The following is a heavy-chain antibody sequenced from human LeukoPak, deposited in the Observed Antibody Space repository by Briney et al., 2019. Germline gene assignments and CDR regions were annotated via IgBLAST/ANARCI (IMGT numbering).Heavy chain of an antibody. Sequence: PSETLSLTCTVSGGYITTNGYYWVWIRQSPGEALEWIGSISYSGNTFYNPSLKSRVTISVDTSKNHFSLTLTSVTAADTALYFCANSDTFYNVMSGPWGRGTLVTVSS. CDR3: ANSDTFYNVMSGP. D-gene: IGHD3-10*01. CDR2: ISYSGNT. CDR1: GGYITTNGYY. J-gene: IGHJ5*02. V-gene: IGHV4-39*02.